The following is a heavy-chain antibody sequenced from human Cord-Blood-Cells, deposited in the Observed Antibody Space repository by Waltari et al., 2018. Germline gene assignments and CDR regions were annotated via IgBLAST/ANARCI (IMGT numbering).Heavy chain of an antibody. CDR1: GFTFSSYA. Sequence: EVQLLESGGGLVQPGGSLRLSCAASGFTFSSYAISWVRQAPGKGLEWVSAISGSGGSTYYADSVKGRFTISRDNAKNTLYLQMNSLRAEDTAVYYCAKDITIFGVVIIDYWGQGTLVTVSS. J-gene: IGHJ4*02. D-gene: IGHD3-3*01. V-gene: IGHV3-23*01. CDR3: AKDITIFGVVIIDY. CDR2: ISGSGGST.